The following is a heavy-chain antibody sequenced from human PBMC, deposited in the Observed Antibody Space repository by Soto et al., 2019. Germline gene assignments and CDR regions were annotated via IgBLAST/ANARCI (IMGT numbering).Heavy chain of an antibody. J-gene: IGHJ6*02. Sequence: QVQLVQSGAEVKKPGSSVKVSCKASGGTFSSYAISWVRQAPGQGLEWMGGIIPIFGTANYAQKFQGRVTITADESTSTAYMELSSLRSEDTVVYYCAGYADIVVVPAANSFYYGMDVWGQGTTVTVSS. CDR3: AGYADIVVVPAANSFYYGMDV. CDR1: GGTFSSYA. D-gene: IGHD2-2*01. V-gene: IGHV1-69*01. CDR2: IIPIFGTA.